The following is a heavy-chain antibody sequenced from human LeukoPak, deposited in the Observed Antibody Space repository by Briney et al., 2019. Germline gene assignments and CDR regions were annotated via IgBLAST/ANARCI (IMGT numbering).Heavy chain of an antibody. Sequence: PGGSLRLSCADSGFTFSSYSMNWVRQAPGKGLEWVSYISSSSSTIYYTDSVKGRFTISRDNTKNSPYLQMNSLRAEDTAVYYCARALQWLVDYDYWGQGTLVTVSS. D-gene: IGHD6-19*01. J-gene: IGHJ4*02. CDR3: ARALQWLVDYDY. CDR2: ISSSSSTI. CDR1: GFTFSSYS. V-gene: IGHV3-48*01.